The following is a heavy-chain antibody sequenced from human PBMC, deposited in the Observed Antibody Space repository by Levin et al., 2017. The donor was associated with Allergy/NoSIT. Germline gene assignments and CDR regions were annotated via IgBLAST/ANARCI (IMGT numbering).Heavy chain of an antibody. V-gene: IGHV3-9*01. CDR1: GFTFDDYA. J-gene: IGHJ4*02. CDR3: AKDIFGWESASRTGTFGY. CDR2: ISWNSGSI. Sequence: GGSLRLSCAASGFTFDDYAMHWVRQAPGKGLEWVSGISWNSGSIGYADSVKGRFTISRDNAKNSLYLQMNSLRAEDTALYYCAKDIFGWESASRTGTFGYWGQGTLVTVSS. D-gene: IGHD2-8*02.